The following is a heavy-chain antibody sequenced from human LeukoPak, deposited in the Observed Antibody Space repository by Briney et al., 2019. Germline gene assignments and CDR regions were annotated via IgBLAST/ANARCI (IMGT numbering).Heavy chain of an antibody. CDR1: GYSFTSYW. CDR3: ARVYYFDSGGYYFDY. Sequence: GESLKISCKASGYSFTSYWIGWVRQMPGKDLEWMGIIYPGDSDTRYSPSFQGQVTISADESISTAYLQWSSLKASDTAMYYCARVYYFDSGGYYFDYWGQGTLVTVSS. V-gene: IGHV5-51*01. CDR2: IYPGDSDT. J-gene: IGHJ4*02. D-gene: IGHD3-22*01.